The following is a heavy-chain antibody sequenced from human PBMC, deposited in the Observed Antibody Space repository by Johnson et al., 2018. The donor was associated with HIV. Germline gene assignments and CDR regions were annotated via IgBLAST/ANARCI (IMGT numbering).Heavy chain of an antibody. CDR2: IGTAGDT. D-gene: IGHD4-17*01. CDR3: ASDYGDYDHAFDI. V-gene: IGHV3-13*01. J-gene: IGHJ3*02. Sequence: VQLVESGGGLVQPGRSLKVSCVGSGFIFEHYAMHWVRQAPGKGLEWVSSIGTAGDTYYPGPVTGRFPISRENAKNSLYLQMNSLRSDDTAVYYCASDYGDYDHAFDIWGRGTVVTVTS. CDR1: GFIFEHYA.